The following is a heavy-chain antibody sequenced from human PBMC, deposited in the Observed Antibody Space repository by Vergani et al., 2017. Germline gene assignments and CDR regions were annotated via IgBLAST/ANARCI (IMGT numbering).Heavy chain of an antibody. CDR3: ARDDPTSIITMIVVVNPFDY. Sequence: QVQLQESGPGLVKPSETLSLTCAVSGYSISSGYYWGWLRQPPGKGLEWIGSIYHSGSTYYNQSLKSRVTISVDTSKNQFSPKLSSVTAEDTAVYYCARDDPTSIITMIVVVNPFDYWGQGTLVTVSS. V-gene: IGHV4-38-2*02. CDR2: IYHSGST. D-gene: IGHD3-22*01. CDR1: GYSISSGYY. J-gene: IGHJ4*02.